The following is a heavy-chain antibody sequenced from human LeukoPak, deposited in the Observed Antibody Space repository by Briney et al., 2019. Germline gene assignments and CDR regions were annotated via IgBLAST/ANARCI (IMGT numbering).Heavy chain of an antibody. J-gene: IGHJ5*02. CDR3: STDLFSFYYDTSGSYGDL. D-gene: IGHD3-22*01. Sequence: PGGSLRLSCAASGFTFSNAWMSWVRQAPGKGLEWVGRIKSKIDGETTDYAEPVKDRFSISRDDSKNTLYLHMNSLKSEDTAVYYCSTDLFSFYYDTSGSYGDLWGQGTLVTVSS. V-gene: IGHV3-15*01. CDR2: IKSKIDGETT. CDR1: GFTFSNAW.